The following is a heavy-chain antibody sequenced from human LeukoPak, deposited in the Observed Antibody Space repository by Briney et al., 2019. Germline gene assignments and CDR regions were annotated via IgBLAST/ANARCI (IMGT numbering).Heavy chain of an antibody. D-gene: IGHD2-8*02. J-gene: IGHJ4*02. V-gene: IGHV3-23*01. CDR3: ARGDGAISTAGGYYFDF. Sequence: GGSLRLSCSASGFIFNNNDMSWVRQAPGKGLEWVSGISGSGGRTTYADSVKGRFIISRDNSKNTLYLQMNSLRAEDTAVYYCARGDGAISTAGGYYFDFWGRGTLVTVSS. CDR1: GFIFNNND. CDR2: ISGSGGRT.